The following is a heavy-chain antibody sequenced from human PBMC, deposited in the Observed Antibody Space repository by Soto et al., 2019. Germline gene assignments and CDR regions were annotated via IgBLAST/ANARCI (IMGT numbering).Heavy chain of an antibody. CDR1: GYTFITYE. CDR2: MNPRSENT. V-gene: IGHV1-8*01. J-gene: IGHJ5*01. CDR3: ARGDSFTSSWYWFDS. D-gene: IGHD6-13*01. Sequence: QVQLVQSGAELKKPGASVKVSCKTSGYTFITYEITWVRQATGQGLECMGWMNPRSENTGYAQKFQGRVAMTRNTSITTAYLELTDLTSEDTAVYYCARGDSFTSSWYWFDSWGQGTLVTVSS.